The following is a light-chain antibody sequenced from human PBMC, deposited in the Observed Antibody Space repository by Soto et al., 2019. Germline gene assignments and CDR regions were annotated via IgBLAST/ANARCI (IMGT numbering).Light chain of an antibody. Sequence: EFVLTQSPATLSVSPGDGVTLSCRASQGIGDTLAWYQHKPGQTPRRLIYDTSARATGVPARFSGSRSGPDFTLTISSLEPEDFAVYYCQQRSNWPWTFGQGTKVDI. CDR1: QGIGDT. J-gene: IGKJ1*01. V-gene: IGKV3D-11*01. CDR2: DTS. CDR3: QQRSNWPWT.